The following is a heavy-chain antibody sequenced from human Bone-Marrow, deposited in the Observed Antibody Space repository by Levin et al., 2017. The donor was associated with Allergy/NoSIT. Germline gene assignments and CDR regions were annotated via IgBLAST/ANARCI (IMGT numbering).Heavy chain of an antibody. J-gene: IGHJ6*02. D-gene: IGHD3-3*01. CDR3: ARGYDFWSGYYTYYYGMDV. CDR2: IKQDGSEK. Sequence: SCAASGFTFSSYWMSWVRQAPGKGLEWVANIKQDGSEKYYVDSVKGRFTISRDNAKNSLYLQMNSLRAEDTAVYYCARGYDFWSGYYTYYYGMDVWGQGTTVTVSS. V-gene: IGHV3-7*01. CDR1: GFTFSSYW.